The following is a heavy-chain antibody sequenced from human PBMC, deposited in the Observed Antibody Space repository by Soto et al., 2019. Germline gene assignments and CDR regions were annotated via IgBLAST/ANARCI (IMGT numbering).Heavy chain of an antibody. CDR1: GFTFSSYA. V-gene: IGHV3-23*01. CDR3: AKDLRIAVAGTGRDY. CDR2: ISGSGGST. D-gene: IGHD6-19*01. J-gene: IGHJ4*02. Sequence: EVQLLESGGGLVQPGGSLRLSCAASGFTFSSYAMSWVRQAPGKGLEWVSAISGSGGSTYYADSVKGRFTISRDNSKNTLYLQMNSLRGEDTAVYYCAKDLRIAVAGTGRDYWGRGTLVTVSS.